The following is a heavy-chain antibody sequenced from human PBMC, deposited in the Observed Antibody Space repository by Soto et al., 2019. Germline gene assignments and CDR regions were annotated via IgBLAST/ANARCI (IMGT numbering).Heavy chain of an antibody. CDR1: GGPFNTFG. CDR2: IIPKYGTT. D-gene: IGHD2-2*01. CDR3: ARTRQRRPVSYVDY. Sequence: QVQLMQSGAEVTKPGSSVKVSCKASGGPFNTFGISWVRQAPGQGLEWMGGIIPKYGTTNYARRFQGRVTITADESTTTAYLELSSLRHDDTAIYYCARTRQRRPVSYVDYWGQGTPISVTS. V-gene: IGHV1-69*01. J-gene: IGHJ4*02.